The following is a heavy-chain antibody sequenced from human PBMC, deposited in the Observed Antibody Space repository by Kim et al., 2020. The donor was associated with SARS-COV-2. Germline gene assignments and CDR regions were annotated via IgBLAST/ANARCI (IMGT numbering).Heavy chain of an antibody. CDR1: GFTFSSYA. Sequence: GGSLRLSCAASGFTFSSYAMHWVRQAPGKGLEWVAVISYDGSNKYYADSVKGRFTISRDNSKNTLYLQMNSLRAEDTAVYYCARERWGYYDSSGYSNYYYYGMDVWGQGTTVTVSS. J-gene: IGHJ6*02. V-gene: IGHV3-30*04. D-gene: IGHD3-22*01. CDR2: ISYDGSNK. CDR3: ARERWGYYDSSGYSNYYYYGMDV.